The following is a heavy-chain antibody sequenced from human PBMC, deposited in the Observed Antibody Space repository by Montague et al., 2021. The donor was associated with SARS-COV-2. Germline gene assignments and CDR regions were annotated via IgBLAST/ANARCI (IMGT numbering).Heavy chain of an antibody. Sequence: CAISGDSVASNSVAWSGIRQAPSRGREWLGRAYYRSKWYSDYAPSVRCRLTVNPDASKNEFSLELNYVTPEDTAVYYCVRYSGWFYFDFWGQGTLVTVSS. D-gene: IGHD6-19*01. CDR3: VRYSGWFYFDF. CDR2: AYYRSKWYS. CDR1: GDSVASNSVA. J-gene: IGHJ4*02. V-gene: IGHV6-1*01.